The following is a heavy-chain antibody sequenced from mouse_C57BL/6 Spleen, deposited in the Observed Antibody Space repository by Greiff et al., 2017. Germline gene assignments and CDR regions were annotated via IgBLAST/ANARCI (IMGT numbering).Heavy chain of an antibody. CDR2: IRLKSDNYAT. D-gene: IGHD3-3*01. CDR3: AGGWDYFYC. J-gene: IGHJ2*01. Sequence: EVMLVESGGGLVQPGGSMKLSCVASGFTFSNYWMNWVRQSPEKGLEWVAQIRLKSDNYATHYAESVKGRFTISRDDSKSSVYLQMSNLRAEDTGIYYCAGGWDYFYCWGQGTTLTVSS. CDR1: GFTFSNYW. V-gene: IGHV6-3*01.